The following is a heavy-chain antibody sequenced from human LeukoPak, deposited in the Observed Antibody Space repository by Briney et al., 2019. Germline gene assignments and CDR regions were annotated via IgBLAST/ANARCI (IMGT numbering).Heavy chain of an antibody. CDR1: GRSISTGRYC. J-gene: IGHJ4*02. CDR2: IFASGSS. V-gene: IGHV4-61*02. CDR3: ARDSRGGYYYFDY. Sequence: SETLSLTCTASGRSISTGRYCGSWVRQPAGTGLEWIGRIFASGSSNYNPSLKSRVTISVDTSKNQFSLKLTSVTAADTAVYYCARDSRGGYYYFDYWGQGTLVTVSS. D-gene: IGHD5-12*01.